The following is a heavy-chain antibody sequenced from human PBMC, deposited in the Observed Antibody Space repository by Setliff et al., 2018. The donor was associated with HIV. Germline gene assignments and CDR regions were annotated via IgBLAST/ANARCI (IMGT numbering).Heavy chain of an antibody. V-gene: IGHV3-15*01. CDR1: GFIFRNAW. CDR3: TTGTRLVD. Sequence: GGSLRLSCAASGFIFRNAWMSWVRQGPGKGLEWVGRIKSKADGGTTDYAAPVKGRFTISRDDSKNTLYLQMNSLKIEDTAVYYCTTGTRLVDWGQGALVTVSS. CDR2: IKSKADGGTT. D-gene: IGHD2-21*01. J-gene: IGHJ4*02.